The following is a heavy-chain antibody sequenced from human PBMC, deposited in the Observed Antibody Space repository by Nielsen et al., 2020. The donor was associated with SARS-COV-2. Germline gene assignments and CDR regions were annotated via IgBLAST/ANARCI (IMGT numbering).Heavy chain of an antibody. CDR2: ISGSGGST. D-gene: IGHD6-13*01. Sequence: GESLKISCAASGFTFSSYAMSWVRQAPGKGLEWVSAISGSGGSTYYADSVKGRFTISRDNSKNTLYLQMNSLRAEDTAVYYCAKSFIAAAGKGDYWGQGTLVTVSS. CDR3: AKSFIAAAGKGDY. CDR1: GFTFSSYA. J-gene: IGHJ4*02. V-gene: IGHV3-23*01.